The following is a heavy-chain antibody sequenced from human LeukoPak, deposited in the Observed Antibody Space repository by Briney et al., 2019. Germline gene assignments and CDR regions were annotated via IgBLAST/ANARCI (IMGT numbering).Heavy chain of an antibody. CDR1: GFIFSSYG. D-gene: IGHD3-3*01. Sequence: GGSLRLSCAASGFIFSSYGMHWVRQAPGKGLEWVAVISYDGSNKYYADSVKGRFTISRDNSKNTLYLQMNSLRAGDTAVYYCAKDCEWSGTYYGMDVWGQGTTVTVSS. J-gene: IGHJ6*02. V-gene: IGHV3-30*18. CDR2: ISYDGSNK. CDR3: AKDCEWSGTYYGMDV.